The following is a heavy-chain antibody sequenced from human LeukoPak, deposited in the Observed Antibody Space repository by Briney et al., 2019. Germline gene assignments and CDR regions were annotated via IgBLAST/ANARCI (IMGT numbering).Heavy chain of an antibody. CDR2: ICYSGST. J-gene: IGHJ3*02. CDR1: GGSISSYY. D-gene: IGHD3-3*02. V-gene: IGHV4-59*08. Sequence: SETLSLTCTVSGGSISSYYWSWIRQPPGKGLEWIGYICYSGSTNYNPSLKSRVTISVDTSKNQFSLKLSSVTAADTAVYYCARSFQVDAFDIWGQGTMVTVSS. CDR3: ARSFQVDAFDI.